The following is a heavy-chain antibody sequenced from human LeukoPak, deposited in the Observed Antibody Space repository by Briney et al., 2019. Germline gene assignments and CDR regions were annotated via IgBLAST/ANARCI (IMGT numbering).Heavy chain of an antibody. CDR1: GFTFSSYA. D-gene: IGHD3-10*01. CDR2: ISGSGGST. CDR3: AKTWFGEFKY. V-gene: IGHV3-23*01. Sequence: PRGSLRLSCAASGFTFSSYAMSWVRQAPGKGLEWVSAISGSGGSTYYADPVKGRFTISRDNSKNTLYLQMNSLRAEDTAVYYCAKTWFGEFKYWGQGTLVTVSS. J-gene: IGHJ4*02.